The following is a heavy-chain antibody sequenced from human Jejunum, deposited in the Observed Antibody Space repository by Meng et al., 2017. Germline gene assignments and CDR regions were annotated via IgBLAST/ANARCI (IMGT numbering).Heavy chain of an antibody. CDR3: ARGATGTRPFDY. CDR1: GGSITTDW. V-gene: IGHV4-4*02. CDR2: IWHSGAS. D-gene: IGHD5-12*01. J-gene: IGHJ4*02. Sequence: QVQLEESGPGLVKPSVTLSLTCAVSGGSITTDWWNWVRQPPGKGLEWIGEIWHSGASNYNPSLRSRVTISVDKSKNQLSLELASLTAADTAVYYCARGATGTRPFDYWGQGTLVTVFS.